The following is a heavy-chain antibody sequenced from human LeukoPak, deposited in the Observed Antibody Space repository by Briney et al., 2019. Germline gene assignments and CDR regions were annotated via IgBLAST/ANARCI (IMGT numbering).Heavy chain of an antibody. J-gene: IGHJ4*02. Sequence: SETLSLTCTVSGVSVISSYWSWVRQPPGKVLEYLGFIHHSGDTKYNPSLKSRVTMSVDTSKSQFSLRLSSVTAADSAVYYCARHNGVSYLDYWAQGTLVTVSS. CDR2: IHHSGDT. CDR3: ARHNGVSYLDY. D-gene: IGHD2-8*01. CDR1: GVSVISSY. V-gene: IGHV4-59*02.